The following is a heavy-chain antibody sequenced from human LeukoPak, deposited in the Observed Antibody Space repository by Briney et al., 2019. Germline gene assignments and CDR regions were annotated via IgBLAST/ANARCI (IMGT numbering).Heavy chain of an antibody. D-gene: IGHD3-22*01. CDR1: GGSITSNSYY. CDR3: ARGTKYYYDSSGYFHFDY. V-gene: IGHV4-39*07. Sequence: TSETLSLTCTVSGGSITSNSYYWGWIRQPPGKGLEWIGSIYYSGSTYYNSSLKSRVTISVDMSKNQFSLKLTSVTAADTAVYYCARGTKYYYDSSGYFHFDYWGQGTLVTVSS. J-gene: IGHJ4*02. CDR2: IYYSGST.